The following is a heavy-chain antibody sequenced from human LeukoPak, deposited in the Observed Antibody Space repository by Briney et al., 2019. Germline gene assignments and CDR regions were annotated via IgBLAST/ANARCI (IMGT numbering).Heavy chain of an antibody. CDR3: ARDLTALRLFSD. Sequence: ASVKVSCKASGYTFTGYYMHWVRQAPGQGVEWMGWINPNSGGTNYAQKFQGRVTMTRHTSISTAYMELSRLRSDDTAVYYCARDLTALRLFSDWGQGTLVTVSS. J-gene: IGHJ4*02. CDR2: INPNSGGT. D-gene: IGHD3-3*01. CDR1: GYTFTGYY. V-gene: IGHV1-2*02.